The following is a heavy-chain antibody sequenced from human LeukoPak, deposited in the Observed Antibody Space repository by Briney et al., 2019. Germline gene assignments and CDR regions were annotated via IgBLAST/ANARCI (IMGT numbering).Heavy chain of an antibody. D-gene: IGHD6-19*01. CDR2: IWYDGSNK. Sequence: GGSLRLSCAASGFTFSSYGMHWVRQAPGKGLEWVAVIWYDGSNKYYADSVKGRFTISRDNSKNTLYLQMNSLRAEDTAVYYCARDKYSSGWFVLDYWGQGTLVTVSS. CDR1: GFTFSSYG. CDR3: ARDKYSSGWFVLDY. V-gene: IGHV3-33*01. J-gene: IGHJ4*02.